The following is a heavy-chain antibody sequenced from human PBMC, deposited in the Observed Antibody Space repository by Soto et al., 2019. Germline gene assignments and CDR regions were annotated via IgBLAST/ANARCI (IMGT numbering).Heavy chain of an antibody. CDR2: ISSSSSYT. Sequence: PGGSLRLSCAASGFTFSDYYMSWIRQAPGKGLEWVSYISSSSSYTNYADSGKGRFTISRDNAKNSLYLQMNSLRAEDTAVYYCARDLSDTARRYGMDVWGQGTTVTVSS. V-gene: IGHV3-11*05. CDR3: ARDLSDTARRYGMDV. D-gene: IGHD5-18*01. J-gene: IGHJ6*02. CDR1: GFTFSDYY.